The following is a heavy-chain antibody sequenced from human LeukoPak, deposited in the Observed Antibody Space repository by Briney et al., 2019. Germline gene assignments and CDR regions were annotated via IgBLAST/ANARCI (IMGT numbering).Heavy chain of an antibody. CDR1: GGSFSGYY. Sequence: SETLSLTCAVYGGSFSGYYWSWIRQPPGKGLEWIGEINHSGSTNYNPSLKSRVTISVDTSKNQFSLKLSSVTAADTAVYYCARGIFIGSRYNWLDPWGQGTLVTVSS. CDR3: ARGIFIGSRYNWLDP. D-gene: IGHD3-3*02. CDR2: INHSGST. V-gene: IGHV4-34*01. J-gene: IGHJ5*02.